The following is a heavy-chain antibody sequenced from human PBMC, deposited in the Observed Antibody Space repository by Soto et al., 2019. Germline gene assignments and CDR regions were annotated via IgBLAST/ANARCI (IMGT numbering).Heavy chain of an antibody. Sequence: EVQLEQSGAEVKKPGESLKISCKASGYNFAKYWIGWVRQMPGKGLEWMGNIYPGDSDTRYGPSFQGQVTISVDKSITTAYLQWSSLKASDTAMYYCARLSSSGWPRFDPWGQGTLVTVSS. J-gene: IGHJ5*02. V-gene: IGHV5-51*01. CDR1: GYNFAKYW. CDR3: ARLSSSGWPRFDP. CDR2: IYPGDSDT. D-gene: IGHD6-19*01.